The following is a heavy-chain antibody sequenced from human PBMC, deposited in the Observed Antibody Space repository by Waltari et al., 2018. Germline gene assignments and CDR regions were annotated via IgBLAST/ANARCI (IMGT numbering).Heavy chain of an antibody. V-gene: IGHV3-23*01. Sequence: EVQLLESGGGLVQPGGPLRLSCTASGFPFTHYAMNLVSQAPGKGLELVAAISADGDNTYYADSVKGRFTISRDNSKNTVHLQMNSLRLEDTAVYYCAKDLMLREMISMFVFDVWGPGTMVTVSS. J-gene: IGHJ3*01. D-gene: IGHD3-10*01. CDR3: AKDLMLREMISMFVFDV. CDR1: GFPFTHYA. CDR2: ISADGDNT.